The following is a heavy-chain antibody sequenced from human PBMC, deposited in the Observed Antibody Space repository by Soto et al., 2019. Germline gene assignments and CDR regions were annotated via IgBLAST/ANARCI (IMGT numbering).Heavy chain of an antibody. CDR3: ARGYCSGGSCYAEDPQGDAFDI. CDR2: ISSSSSTI. Sequence: GGSLRLSCAASGFTFSSYSMNWVRQAPGKGLEWVSYISSSSSTIYYADSVKGRFTISRDNAKNSLYLQMNSLRDEDTAVYYCARGYCSGGSCYAEDPQGDAFDIWGQGTMVTVSS. V-gene: IGHV3-48*02. J-gene: IGHJ3*02. D-gene: IGHD2-15*01. CDR1: GFTFSSYS.